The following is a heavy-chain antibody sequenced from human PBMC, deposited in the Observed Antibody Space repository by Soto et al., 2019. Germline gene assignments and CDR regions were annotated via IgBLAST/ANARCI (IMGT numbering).Heavy chain of an antibody. V-gene: IGHV1-3*05. D-gene: IGHD2-2*01. CDR2: INAGNGDT. J-gene: IGHJ3*01. Sequence: QAHLVQSGAEEKKSGASVKVSCKASGYTFNMYTMHWVRQAPGQRLEWMGWINAGNGDTKYSQKFQGRVTITRDTSASTAYMELSSLRSEDTAVYYCARDDGNCISTSCYGGAYDVWGQGTMVTVSS. CDR3: ARDDGNCISTSCYGGAYDV. CDR1: GYTFNMYT.